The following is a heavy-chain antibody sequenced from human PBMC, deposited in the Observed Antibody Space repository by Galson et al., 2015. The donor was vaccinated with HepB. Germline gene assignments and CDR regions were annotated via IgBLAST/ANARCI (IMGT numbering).Heavy chain of an antibody. CDR2: IIPAFGAT. CDR3: ATGHGSESYNYYYFGMDV. D-gene: IGHD3-10*01. CDR1: GGTLSNYA. V-gene: IGHV1-69*13. J-gene: IGHJ6*02. Sequence: SVKVSCKASGGTLSNYAISWVRQAPGQGLEWMGGIIPAFGATKYAQRFQGRLTITADESTNTAFMELRSLGSDDMAEFYCATGHGSESYNYYYFGMDVWGQGTTGIVSS.